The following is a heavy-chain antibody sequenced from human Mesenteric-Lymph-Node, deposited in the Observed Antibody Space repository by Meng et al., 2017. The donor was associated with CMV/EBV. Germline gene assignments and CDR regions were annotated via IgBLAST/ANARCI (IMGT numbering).Heavy chain of an antibody. J-gene: IGHJ5*02. D-gene: IGHD1-26*01. V-gene: IGHV3-23*01. Sequence: GESLKISCAASGFTFSSYDMSWVRQAPGKGLEWVSAISGSGGSTYYADSVKGRFTISRDNSKNTLYVQMNSLRAEDTAVYYCAKTGEEWELLRWFDPWGQGTLVTVSS. CDR2: ISGSGGST. CDR3: AKTGEEWELLRWFDP. CDR1: GFTFSSYD.